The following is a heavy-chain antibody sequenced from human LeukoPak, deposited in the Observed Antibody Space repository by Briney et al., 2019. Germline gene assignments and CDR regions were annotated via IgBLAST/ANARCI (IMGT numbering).Heavy chain of an antibody. CDR1: GFTFSSYA. D-gene: IGHD3-3*01. Sequence: GRSLRLSCAASGFTFSSYAMHWVRQAPGKGLEWVAVISYDGSNKYYADSVKGRFTISRDNSKNTLYLQMNSLRAEDTAVYYCAKGSKEVLFTRDHHMDVWGKGTTVT. J-gene: IGHJ6*03. V-gene: IGHV3-30*04. CDR3: AKGSKEVLFTRDHHMDV. CDR2: ISYDGSNK.